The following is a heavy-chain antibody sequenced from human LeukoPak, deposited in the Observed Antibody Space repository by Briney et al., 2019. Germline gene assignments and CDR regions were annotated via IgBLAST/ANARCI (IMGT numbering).Heavy chain of an antibody. CDR3: ATDLSGRQDY. CDR2: IDEYGTTI. V-gene: IGHV3-74*01. D-gene: IGHD5-12*01. J-gene: IGHJ4*02. Sequence: PGGSLRLSCAASGFTFDDYAMHWVRQAPGKGLVWVSRIDEYGTTINYADSVKGRFTISRNNAGDTLFLQMNSLRAEDTGVYYCATDLSGRQDYWGQGTLVTVSS. CDR1: GFTFDDYA.